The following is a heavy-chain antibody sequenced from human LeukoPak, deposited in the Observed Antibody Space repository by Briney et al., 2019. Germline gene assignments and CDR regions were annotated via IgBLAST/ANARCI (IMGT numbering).Heavy chain of an antibody. CDR2: ISYDGSNK. D-gene: IGHD3-3*01. Sequence: GRSLRLSCAASGFTFSSYAMHWVRQAPGKGLEWVAVISYDGSNKYYADSVKGRFTISRDNSKNTLYLQMNSLRAEDTAVYYCARDRSNYDFWSGYYAPPTLYGMDVWGQGTTVTVSS. V-gene: IGHV3-30-3*01. CDR3: ARDRSNYDFWSGYYAPPTLYGMDV. CDR1: GFTFSSYA. J-gene: IGHJ6*02.